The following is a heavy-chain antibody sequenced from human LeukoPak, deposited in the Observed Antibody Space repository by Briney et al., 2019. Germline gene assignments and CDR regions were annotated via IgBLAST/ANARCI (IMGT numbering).Heavy chain of an antibody. CDR2: IKQDGSEK. J-gene: IGHJ5*02. V-gene: IGHV3-7*01. CDR3: ARENRFGDKGDWFDP. D-gene: IGHD3-10*01. CDR1: GLTFSSYA. Sequence: PGGSLRLSCAASGLTFSSYAMHWVRQAPGKGLEWVANIKQDGSEKYYVDSVKGRFTISRDNAKNSLYLQMNSLRAEDTAVYYCARENRFGDKGDWFDPWGQGTLVTVSS.